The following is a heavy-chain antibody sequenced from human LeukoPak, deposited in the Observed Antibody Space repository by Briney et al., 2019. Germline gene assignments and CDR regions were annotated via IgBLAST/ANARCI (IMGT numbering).Heavy chain of an antibody. CDR1: GGSISSSSYY. CDR2: IYYSGST. CDR3: ARDGGSEDDY. V-gene: IGHV4-39*07. D-gene: IGHD1-26*01. J-gene: IGHJ4*02. Sequence: TLSLTCTVSGGSISSSSYYWGWIRQPPGKGLEWIGSIYYSGSTYYNPSLKSRVTISVDTSKNQFSLKLSSVTAADTAVYYCARDGGSEDDYWGQGTLVTVSS.